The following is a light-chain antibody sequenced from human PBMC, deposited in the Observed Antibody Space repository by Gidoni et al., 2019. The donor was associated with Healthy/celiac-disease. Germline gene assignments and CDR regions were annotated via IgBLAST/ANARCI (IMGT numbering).Light chain of an antibody. CDR3: QQYNNWPPLYT. CDR1: QSVSSN. Sequence: EIVMTQSPATLSVSPGERATLSCRASQSVSSNVAWYQQKPGQAPRLLIYGASTRSTVIPARFSGSGSGTEFTLTISSLQSEDFAVYYCQQYNNWPPLYTFGQGTKLEIK. J-gene: IGKJ2*01. V-gene: IGKV3-15*01. CDR2: GAS.